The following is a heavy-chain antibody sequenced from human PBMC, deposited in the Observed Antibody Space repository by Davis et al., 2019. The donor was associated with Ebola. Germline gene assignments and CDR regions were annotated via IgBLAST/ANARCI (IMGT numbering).Heavy chain of an antibody. D-gene: IGHD4-17*01. V-gene: IGHV4-4*02. CDR3: ARDHPYGDYSYYYYYGMDV. Sequence: SETLSLTCGVSGGSMSSNNWWSWVRQSPEKGLEWIGEINHSVSTNYNPSLKSRVTISVDRSKNQFSLELNSVTAADTAVYYCARDHPYGDYSYYYYYGMDVWGKGTTVTVSS. CDR2: INHSVST. CDR1: GGSMSSNNW. J-gene: IGHJ6*04.